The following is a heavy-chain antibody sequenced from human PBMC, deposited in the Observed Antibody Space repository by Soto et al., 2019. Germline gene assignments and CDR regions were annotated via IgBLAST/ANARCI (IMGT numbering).Heavy chain of an antibody. CDR3: ARARDCSSTSGYVNYIDV. J-gene: IGHJ6*03. CDR1: GFTFSSYG. CDR2: IWYDGSNK. V-gene: IGHV3-33*01. Sequence: GGSLRLSCAASGFTFSSYGMHWVRQAPGKGLEWVAVIWYDGSNKYYADSVKGRFTISRDNSKNTLYLQMNSLRADDTAVYYCARARDCSSTSGYVNYIDVWGKGTTVTVSS. D-gene: IGHD2-2*01.